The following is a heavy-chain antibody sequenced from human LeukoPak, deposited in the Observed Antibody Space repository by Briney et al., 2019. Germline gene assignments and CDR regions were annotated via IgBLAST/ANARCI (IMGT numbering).Heavy chain of an antibody. Sequence: GGSLRLSCAASGFTFSSYAMSWVRQAPGKGLEWVSGISGSGDSTYYADSVKGRFTISRDNSKNSLYLQMNSLRAEDTAVYYCAKVTSSSGYYAPFDFWGQGTLVTVSS. V-gene: IGHV3-23*01. J-gene: IGHJ4*02. CDR1: GFTFSSYA. D-gene: IGHD3-22*01. CDR3: AKVTSSSGYYAPFDF. CDR2: ISGSGDST.